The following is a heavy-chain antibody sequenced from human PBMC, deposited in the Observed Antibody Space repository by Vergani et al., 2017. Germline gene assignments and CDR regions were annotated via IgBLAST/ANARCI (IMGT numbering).Heavy chain of an antibody. CDR2: INPNSGGT. CDR3: ARDSGRLLWFGESYYFNY. V-gene: IGHV1-2*02. J-gene: IGHJ4*02. D-gene: IGHD3-10*01. Sequence: QVQLVQSGAEVKKPGASVKVSCKASGYTFTSYYMHWVRQAPGQGLEWMGWINPNSGGTNYAQKFQGRVTMTRDTSISTAYMELSRLRSDDTAVYYCARDSGRLLWFGESYYFNYWGQGTLVTVSS. CDR1: GYTFTSYY.